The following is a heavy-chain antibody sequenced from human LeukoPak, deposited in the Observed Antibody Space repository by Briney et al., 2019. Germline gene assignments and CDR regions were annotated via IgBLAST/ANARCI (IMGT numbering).Heavy chain of an antibody. D-gene: IGHD2-2*01. J-gene: IGHJ4*02. CDR2: INPSGGST. CDR3: ARDGGGCSSTSCSHYYFDY. V-gene: IGHV1-46*03. Sequence: ASVKVSCKASGYTFTSYYMHWVRQAPGQGLEWMGIINPSGGSTSYAQKFRGRVTMTRDTSTSTVYMELSSLRSEDTAVYYCARDGGGCSSTSCSHYYFDYWGLGTLVTVSS. CDR1: GYTFTSYY.